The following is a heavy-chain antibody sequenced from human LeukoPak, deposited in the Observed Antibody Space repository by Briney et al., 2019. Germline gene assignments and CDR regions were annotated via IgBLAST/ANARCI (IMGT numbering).Heavy chain of an antibody. Sequence: PSETLSLTCSVSGRSNRGYYWSWIRQPPGKGLEWVGYISYRGRTDYNPSIKSRVTISVDTSKNQFPMKLSSVTAADTAVFYCARTISGWYYFDSWGQGTLVTVSS. V-gene: IGHV4-59*08. D-gene: IGHD6-13*01. CDR2: ISYRGRT. CDR1: GRSNRGYY. J-gene: IGHJ4*02. CDR3: ARTISGWYYFDS.